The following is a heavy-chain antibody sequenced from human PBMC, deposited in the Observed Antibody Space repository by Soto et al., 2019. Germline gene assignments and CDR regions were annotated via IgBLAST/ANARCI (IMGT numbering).Heavy chain of an antibody. D-gene: IGHD6-19*01. Sequence: PGGSLRLSCAASGFTFSSYAMSWVRQAPGKGLEWVSAISGSGGSTYYADSVKGRFTISRDNSKNTLYLQMNSLRAEDTAVYYCAKVEYSSGWYYYGMDVWGQGTTVTVSS. J-gene: IGHJ6*02. CDR3: AKVEYSSGWYYYGMDV. CDR2: ISGSGGST. CDR1: GFTFSSYA. V-gene: IGHV3-23*01.